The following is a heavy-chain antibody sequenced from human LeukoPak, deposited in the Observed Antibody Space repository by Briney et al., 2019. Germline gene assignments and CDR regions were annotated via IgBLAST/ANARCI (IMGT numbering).Heavy chain of an antibody. CDR3: TASTDVEGQFDY. D-gene: IGHD2-21*01. Sequence: GGSLRLSCAASGFTFSSYAMSWVRQAPGKGLEWVSSISGSGGSTHYADPVKGRFAISRDNSKNTLYLQMNSLKTEDTAVYYCTASTDVEGQFDYWGQGTLVTVSS. V-gene: IGHV3-23*01. CDR2: ISGSGGST. CDR1: GFTFSSYA. J-gene: IGHJ4*02.